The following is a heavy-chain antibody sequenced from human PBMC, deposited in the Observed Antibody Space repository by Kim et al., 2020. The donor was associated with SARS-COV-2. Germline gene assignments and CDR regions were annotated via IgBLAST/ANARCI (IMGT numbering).Heavy chain of an antibody. V-gene: IGHV3-7*03. D-gene: IGHD6-19*01. CDR3: LNGVFSSLSDP. CDR1: GFTFSNYW. Sequence: GGSLRLSCAASGFTFSNYWMSWVRQAPGKGPEWLAIIFEDGSGKYYVDSMKGRITISIDNAKNTLYLQTNSLRADDTAVYFCLNGVFSSLSDPCGPRTL. J-gene: IGHJ5*02. CDR2: IFEDGSGK.